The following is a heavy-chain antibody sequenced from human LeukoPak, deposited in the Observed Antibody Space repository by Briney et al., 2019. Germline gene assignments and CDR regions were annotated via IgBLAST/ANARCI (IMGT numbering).Heavy chain of an antibody. CDR3: ARGPYYYDSSGYYYVSAFDI. V-gene: IGHV1-18*01. CDR1: GYTFTSYG. D-gene: IGHD3-22*01. J-gene: IGHJ3*02. CDR2: ISAYNGNT. Sequence: ASVKVSCKASGYTFTSYGISWVRQAPGQGLEWMGWISAYNGNTNYAQKLQGRVTMTTDTSTSTAYMELRSLRSDDTAVYYCARGPYYYDSSGYYYVSAFDIWGQGTMVTVSS.